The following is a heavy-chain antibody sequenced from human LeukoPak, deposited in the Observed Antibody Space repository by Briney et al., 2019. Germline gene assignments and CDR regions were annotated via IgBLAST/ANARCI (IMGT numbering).Heavy chain of an antibody. CDR1: GFTFSSYE. CDR3: AREATMTTVTTYDNWFDP. V-gene: IGHV3-48*03. D-gene: IGHD4-17*01. CDR2: ISSSGSTI. Sequence: GGSLRLSCAASGFTFSSYEMNWVRQAPGKVLEWFSYISSSGSTIYYADSVKGRFTISRDNAKNSLYLQMNSLRAEDTAVYYCAREATMTTVTTYDNWFDPWGQGTLVTVSS. J-gene: IGHJ5*02.